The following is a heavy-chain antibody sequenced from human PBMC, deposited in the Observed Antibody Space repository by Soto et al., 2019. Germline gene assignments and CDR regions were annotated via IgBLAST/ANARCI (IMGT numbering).Heavy chain of an antibody. CDR1: GYSVTSYY. CDR2: INPNSGST. V-gene: IGHV1-46*01. Sequence: ASVKVSCKASGYSVTSYYMHWVRQAPGQGLEWMGIINPNSGSTTYAQKFQGRVTLTTDTSTSTAYMALTSLTSDDTAVYYCARVGGALGDLDYWGQGTLVTVSS. D-gene: IGHD3-16*01. J-gene: IGHJ4*02. CDR3: ARVGGALGDLDY.